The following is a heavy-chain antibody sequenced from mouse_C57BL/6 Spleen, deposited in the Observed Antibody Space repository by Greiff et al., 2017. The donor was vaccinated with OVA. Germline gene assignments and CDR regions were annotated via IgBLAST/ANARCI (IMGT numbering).Heavy chain of an antibody. V-gene: IGHV5-4*01. CDR2: ISDGGSYT. Sequence: VQLKESGGGLVKPGGSLKLSCAASGFTFSSYAMSWVRQTPEKRLEWVATISDGGSYTYYPDNVKGRFTISRDNAKNNLYLQMSHLKSEDTAMYYCARDRANWGYFDYWGQGTTLTVSS. D-gene: IGHD4-1*01. CDR1: GFTFSSYA. J-gene: IGHJ2*01. CDR3: ARDRANWGYFDY.